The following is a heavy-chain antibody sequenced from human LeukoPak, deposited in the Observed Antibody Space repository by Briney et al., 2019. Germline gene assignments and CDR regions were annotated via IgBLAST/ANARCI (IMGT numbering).Heavy chain of an antibody. V-gene: IGHV4-39*07. CDR3: ARVIWFGELYFDY. CDR2: IYYSGST. CDR1: GGSISSSSYY. J-gene: IGHJ4*02. Sequence: SETLSLTCTVSGGSISSSSYYWGWIRQPPGKGLEWIGSIYYSGSTYYNPSLKSRVTISVDTSKNQFSLKLSSVTAADTAVYYCARVIWFGELYFDYWGQGTLVTVSS. D-gene: IGHD3-10*01.